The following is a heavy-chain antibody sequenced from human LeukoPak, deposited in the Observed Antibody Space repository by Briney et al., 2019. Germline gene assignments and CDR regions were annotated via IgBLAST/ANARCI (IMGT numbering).Heavy chain of an antibody. D-gene: IGHD2-2*01. Sequence: SETLSLTCAVCGGSFSGYYWSWIRQPPGKGLEWIGEINHSGSTNYNPSLKSRVTISVDTSKNQFSLKLSSVTAADMAVYYCARGLGYCSSTSCPTGNYYYYYGMDVWGQGTTVTVSS. CDR1: GGSFSGYY. J-gene: IGHJ6*02. CDR3: ARGLGYCSSTSCPTGNYYYYYGMDV. CDR2: INHSGST. V-gene: IGHV4-34*01.